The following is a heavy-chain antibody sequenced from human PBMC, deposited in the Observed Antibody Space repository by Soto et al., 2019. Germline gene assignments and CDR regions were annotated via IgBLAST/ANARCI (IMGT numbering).Heavy chain of an antibody. D-gene: IGHD2-15*01. CDR1: GYTFTGYY. V-gene: IGHV1-2*02. CDR2: INPNGGGT. Sequence: ASVKISFKASGYTFTGYYMHWVRQAPGQGLEWVGWINPNGGGTNYAQKFQGRVTVARDTSSSTAYMELSRLRSDDTAVYYCARDVFRCSGGSCYYRSWPRTSSLAPWGQGTLVTLSA. J-gene: IGHJ5*02. CDR3: ARDVFRCSGGSCYYRSWPRTSSLAP.